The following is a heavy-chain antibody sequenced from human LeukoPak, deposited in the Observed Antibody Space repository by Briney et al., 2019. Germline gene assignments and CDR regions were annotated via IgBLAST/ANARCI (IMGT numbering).Heavy chain of an antibody. CDR3: ARDTSIAAAGSYYYGMDV. V-gene: IGHV1-18*01. CDR1: GYTFTSYG. CDR2: FRAYNGNT. Sequence: ASVKVSCKASGYTFTSYGISWVRQAPGQGLEWMGWFRAYNGNTNYAQELQGRVTMTTDTSTSTAYMELRSLRSDDTAVYYCARDTSIAAAGSYYYGMDVWGQGTTVTVSS. J-gene: IGHJ6*02. D-gene: IGHD6-13*01.